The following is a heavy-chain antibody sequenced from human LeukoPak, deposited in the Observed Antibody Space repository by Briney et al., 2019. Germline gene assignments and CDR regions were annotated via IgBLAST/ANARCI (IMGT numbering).Heavy chain of an antibody. CDR2: ISYDGSNK. J-gene: IGHJ4*02. Sequence: GGSLRLSCAASGFTFSSYAMHWVRQAPGKGLEWVAVISYDGSNKYYADSVKGRFTISRDNAKNSLYLQMNSLRAEDTAVYYCARDRGGNYPYYFDYWGQGTLVTVSS. V-gene: IGHV3-30*04. CDR3: ARDRGGNYPYYFDY. CDR1: GFTFSSYA. D-gene: IGHD1-26*01.